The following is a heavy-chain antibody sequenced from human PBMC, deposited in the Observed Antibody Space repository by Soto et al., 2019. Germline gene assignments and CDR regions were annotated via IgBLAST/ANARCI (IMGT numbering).Heavy chain of an antibody. CDR2: INEDGSQK. D-gene: IGHD5-18*01. CDR3: ARVGRYGWDFDH. CDR1: EFSFRSYW. V-gene: IGHV3-7*01. Sequence: GGSLRLSCAASEFSFRSYWMTWVRQAPGKGLEWVALINEDGSQKYYVGSVRGRFIISRDNAKDSVYMQMDSLRAGDTAVYFCARVGRYGWDFDHWGQGTLVTVSS. J-gene: IGHJ4*02.